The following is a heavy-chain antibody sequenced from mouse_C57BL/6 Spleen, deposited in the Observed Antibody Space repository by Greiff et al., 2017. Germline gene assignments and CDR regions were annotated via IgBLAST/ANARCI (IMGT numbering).Heavy chain of an antibody. Sequence: EVQGVESGGDLVKPGGSLKLSCAASGFTFSSYGMSWVRQTPDKRLEWVATISSGGSYTYYPDSVKGRFTISIDNAKNTLYQQMSSLKSEDTAMYYCARRNSYAMDYWGQGTSVTVSS. CDR3: ARRNSYAMDY. CDR1: GFTFSSYG. J-gene: IGHJ4*01. CDR2: ISSGGSYT. D-gene: IGHD4-1*02. V-gene: IGHV5-6*01.